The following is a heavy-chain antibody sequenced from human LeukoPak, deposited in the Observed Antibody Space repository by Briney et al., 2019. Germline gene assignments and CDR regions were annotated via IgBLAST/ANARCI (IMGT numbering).Heavy chain of an antibody. CDR2: IYYNGNT. D-gene: IGHD3-22*01. CDR3: ARWITTYLFDP. Sequence: SETLSLTCSVSDGSINSYYWNWIRRPPGKGLEWIGYIYYNGNTNYSPSLKSRVTMSVDTSKNLFSLKVSSVTAADTAVYYCARWITTYLFDPWGQGTLVTVSS. J-gene: IGHJ5*02. CDR1: DGSINSYY. V-gene: IGHV4-59*08.